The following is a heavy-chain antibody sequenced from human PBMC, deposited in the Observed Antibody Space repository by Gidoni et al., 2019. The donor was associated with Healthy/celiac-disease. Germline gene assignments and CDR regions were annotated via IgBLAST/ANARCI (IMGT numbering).Heavy chain of an antibody. CDR1: GYSISSGYY. V-gene: IGHV4-38-2*01. CDR2: IYHSGST. J-gene: IGHJ4*02. CDR3: ARVSGFYDYTTFDY. Sequence: QVQLQESGPGLVKPSETLSLTCAVSGYSISSGYYWGWIRQPPGKGLEWIGSIYHSGSTYYNPSLKSRVTIPVDTSKNQFSLKLSSVTAADTAVYYCARVSGFYDYTTFDYWGQGTLVTVSS. D-gene: IGHD4-4*01.